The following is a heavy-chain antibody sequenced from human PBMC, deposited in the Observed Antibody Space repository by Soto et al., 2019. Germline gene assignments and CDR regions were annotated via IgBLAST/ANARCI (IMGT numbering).Heavy chain of an antibody. CDR3: AKYIHSETTVTWSYYYGMDV. D-gene: IGHD4-4*01. J-gene: IGHJ6*02. CDR2: ISYDGSNK. Sequence: QVQLVESGGGVVQPGRSLRLSCAASGFTFSSYGMHWVRQAPGKGLVWVAVISYDGSNKYYADSVKGRFTISRDNSKNTLYLQMNSLRAEDTAVYYCAKYIHSETTVTWSYYYGMDVWGQGTTVTVSS. V-gene: IGHV3-30*18. CDR1: GFTFSSYG.